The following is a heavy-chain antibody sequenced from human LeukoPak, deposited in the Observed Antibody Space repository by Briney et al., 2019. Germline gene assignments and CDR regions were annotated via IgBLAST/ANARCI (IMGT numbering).Heavy chain of an antibody. CDR2: ISWNSGSI. Sequence: PGGSLSLSCAAPGFTFDDYAIPWVRQAQGKGLEWVSGISWNSGSIGYADSVKGRFTISRDNAKNSLYLQMNSLRAEDMALYYCAKDLYDFWSGYTIDYWGQGTLVTVSS. J-gene: IGHJ4*02. CDR3: AKDLYDFWSGYTIDY. V-gene: IGHV3-9*03. CDR1: GFTFDDYA. D-gene: IGHD3-3*01.